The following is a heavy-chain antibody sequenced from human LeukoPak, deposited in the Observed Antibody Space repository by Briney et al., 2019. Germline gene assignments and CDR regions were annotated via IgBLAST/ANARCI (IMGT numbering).Heavy chain of an antibody. Sequence: PGESLTLSCALSGLPFSSYSMRWVRQPAGRGVEWVSSMSGIGGSTYYADAVKGRFTLSRHNHKNTLYLQMNSVRAEDTAVYHCAKGMVWGVGAAFDLGGEGTRVSVS. CDR1: GLPFSSYS. J-gene: IGHJ3*01. D-gene: IGHD3-10*01. CDR3: AKGMVWGVGAAFDL. CDR2: MSGIGGST. V-gene: IGHV3-23*01.